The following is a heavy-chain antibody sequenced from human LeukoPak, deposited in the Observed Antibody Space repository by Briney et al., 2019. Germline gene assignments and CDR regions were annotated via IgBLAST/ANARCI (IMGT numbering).Heavy chain of an antibody. CDR3: ARAITKMFIDFDY. CDR2: INSHNGNT. Sequence: ASVKVSCKASGHNFTRNGFSWVRQAPGQGLEWLGWINSHNGNTIYAQKVQGRVTMTTDTSTSTAFMDLRRLRSDDTAVYYCARAITKMFIDFDYWGQGTLVTVSS. V-gene: IGHV1-18*01. CDR1: GHNFTRNG. J-gene: IGHJ4*02. D-gene: IGHD3-22*01.